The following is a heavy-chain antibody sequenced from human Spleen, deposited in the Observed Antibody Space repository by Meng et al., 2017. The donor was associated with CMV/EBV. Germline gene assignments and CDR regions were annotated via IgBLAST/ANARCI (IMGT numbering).Heavy chain of an antibody. CDR3: ARIYCSSTSCYRNYGMDV. D-gene: IGHD2-2*01. Sequence: GSLRLSCTVSGGSISTYYWSWIRQPPGKGLEWIGYIYYSGSTNYNPSLKSRVTISVDTSKNQFSLKLSSVTAADTAVYYCARIYCSSTSCYRNYGMDVWGQGTTVTVSS. V-gene: IGHV4-59*01. CDR2: IYYSGST. CDR1: GGSISTYY. J-gene: IGHJ6*02.